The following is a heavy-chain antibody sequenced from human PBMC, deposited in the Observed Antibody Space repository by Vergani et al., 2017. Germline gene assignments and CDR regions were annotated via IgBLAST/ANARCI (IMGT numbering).Heavy chain of an antibody. CDR1: GYTFTGYY. CDR2: INPNSGGT. J-gene: IGHJ6*02. V-gene: IGHV1-2*02. D-gene: IGHD5-12*01. CDR3: ARGGTSSSGYDFLASYYYYGMDV. Sequence: QVQLVQSGAEVKKPGASVKVSCKASGYTFTGYYMHWVRQAPGQGLEWMGWINPNSGGTNYAQKFQGRVTMTRDTSISTAYMELSRLRSDDTAVYYCARGGTSSSGYDFLASYYYYGMDVWGQGTTVTVSS.